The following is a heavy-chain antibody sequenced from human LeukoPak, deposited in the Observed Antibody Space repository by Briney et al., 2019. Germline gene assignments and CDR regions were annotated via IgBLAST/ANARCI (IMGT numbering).Heavy chain of an antibody. CDR3: ARDTFHPGLIDS. CDR2: INTDSSDI. J-gene: IGHJ4*02. Sequence: AGGSLRLSCAASGFTFSRYAMNWLRQAPGKGLEWVSYINTDSSDIHYADSVKGRFTISRDNARNTLYLQLSSLRAEDSAVYYCARDTFHPGLIDSWGQGTLVTVSS. D-gene: IGHD2-21*01. CDR1: GFTFSRYA. V-gene: IGHV3-21*05.